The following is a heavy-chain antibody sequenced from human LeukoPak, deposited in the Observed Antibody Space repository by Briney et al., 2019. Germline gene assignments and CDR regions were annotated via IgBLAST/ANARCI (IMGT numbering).Heavy chain of an antibody. CDR3: ARDHEAVAGQYYFDY. Sequence: PSETLSLTCAVYGGSFSGYYWSWIRHPPGKGLEWIGEINHSGSTNYNPPLKSRVTISVDTSKNQFSLKLSSVTAADTAVYYCARDHEAVAGQYYFDYWGQGTLVTVSS. CDR2: INHSGST. V-gene: IGHV4-34*01. J-gene: IGHJ4*02. CDR1: GGSFSGYY. D-gene: IGHD6-19*01.